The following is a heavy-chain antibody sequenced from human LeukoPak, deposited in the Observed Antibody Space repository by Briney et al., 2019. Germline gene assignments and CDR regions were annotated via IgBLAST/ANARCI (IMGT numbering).Heavy chain of an antibody. Sequence: GESLKISCKGSGYNFNTYWVAWVRQLPGKGLEWMGIIYPGDSDIRYSPSFQGQVTISADKSISTAYLQWSSLKASDTAMYYCARQRDLRWFDPWGQGTLVTVSS. J-gene: IGHJ5*02. CDR1: GYNFNTYW. D-gene: IGHD3-3*01. CDR2: IYPGDSDI. V-gene: IGHV5-51*01. CDR3: ARQRDLRWFDP.